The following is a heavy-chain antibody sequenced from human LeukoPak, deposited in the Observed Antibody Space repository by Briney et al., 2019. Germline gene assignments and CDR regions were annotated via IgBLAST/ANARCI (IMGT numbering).Heavy chain of an antibody. Sequence: GASVKVSCKASGYTFTGYYMHWVRQAPGQGLEWMGWINPNSGDTNYAQKFQGRVTMTRDTSISTAYMELSRLRSDDTAVYYCARAIKRGYSYGAVDYWGQGTLVTVSS. CDR2: INPNSGDT. CDR3: ARAIKRGYSYGAVDY. V-gene: IGHV1-2*02. J-gene: IGHJ4*02. CDR1: GYTFTGYY. D-gene: IGHD5-18*01.